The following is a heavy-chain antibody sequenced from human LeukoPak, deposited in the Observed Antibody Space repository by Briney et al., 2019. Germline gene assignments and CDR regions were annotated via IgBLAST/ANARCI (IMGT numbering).Heavy chain of an antibody. CDR2: ISYDGSNK. CDR1: GFTFSSYG. D-gene: IGHD6-19*01. CDR3: AKESWLAEHFSYYFDY. Sequence: GGSLRLSCAASGFTFSSYGMHWFRQAPGKGLEWVAVISYDGSNKYYADSVKGRFTISRDNSKNTLYLQMNSLRAEDTAVYYCAKESWLAEHFSYYFDYWGQGTLVTVSS. V-gene: IGHV3-30*18. J-gene: IGHJ4*02.